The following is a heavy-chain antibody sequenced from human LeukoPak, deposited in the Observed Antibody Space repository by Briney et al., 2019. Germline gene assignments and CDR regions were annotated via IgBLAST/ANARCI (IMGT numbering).Heavy chain of an antibody. CDR2: ISPTSAYI. V-gene: IGHV3-21*01. D-gene: IGHD2-8*01. CDR3: ARGAVSAPTGWFDS. J-gene: IGHJ5*01. CDR1: GFTVSSNY. Sequence: PGGSLRLSCAASGFTVSSNYMNWVRQAPGKGLDWVSSISPTSAYIYYQDSVKGRFTISRDDAKNSLYLEMDSLRAEDTAVYYCARGAVSAPTGWFDSWGQGTLVIVSS.